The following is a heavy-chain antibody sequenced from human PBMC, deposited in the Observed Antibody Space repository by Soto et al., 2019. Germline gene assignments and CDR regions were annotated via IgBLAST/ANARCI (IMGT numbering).Heavy chain of an antibody. V-gene: IGHV3-23*01. Sequence: GGSLRLSCVASGFSFSSYAMSWVRQAPGKGLEWVSAISGSGRNTYYPDSVKGRFTISRDNSKNTLYLEMNGLRAGDTAVYFCAKGSGRVSVFRVAWDYYYYMDVWGKGTTVTVSS. CDR3: AKGSGRVSVFRVAWDYYYYMDV. CDR1: GFSFSSYA. CDR2: ISGSGRNT. J-gene: IGHJ6*03. D-gene: IGHD3-10*01.